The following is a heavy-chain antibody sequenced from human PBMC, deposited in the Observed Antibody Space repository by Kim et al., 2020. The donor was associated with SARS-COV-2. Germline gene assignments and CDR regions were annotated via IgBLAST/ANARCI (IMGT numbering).Heavy chain of an antibody. J-gene: IGHJ6*02. D-gene: IGHD2-21*02. CDR3: TRSFPDYYSSGLDV. Sequence: YAQKVQGRVTMTRDSSNTTASMDLSSLRSDDTAIYYCTRSFPDYYSSGLDVWGQGTTVTVSS. V-gene: IGHV1-2*02.